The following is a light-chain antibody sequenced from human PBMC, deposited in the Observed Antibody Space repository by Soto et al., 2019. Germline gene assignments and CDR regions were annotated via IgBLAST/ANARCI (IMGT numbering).Light chain of an antibody. J-gene: IGLJ2*01. Sequence: QSVLTQPASVSGSPGQSVTISCTGTSSDVGGYNYVSWYQQHPGKAPKLMIYDVSNRPSGVSNPSSGSKSCNTASLAISGLQARGGGNYYWKLKTTRGHWVFGGGTQ. CDR2: DVS. V-gene: IGLV2-14*01. CDR1: SSDVGGYNY. CDR3: KLKTTRGHWV.